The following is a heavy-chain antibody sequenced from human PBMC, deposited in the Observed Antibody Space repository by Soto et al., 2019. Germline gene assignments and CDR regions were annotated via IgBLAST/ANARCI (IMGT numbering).Heavy chain of an antibody. Sequence: ASVKVSCKASGYIFSANYIHWVRQAPGQGLEWLGWINPHSGATNYAQKFLGRVTMSADTSASTAYMDLTRLKSDDTAVYYCVRDNALDFSNWFDPWGRGTLVTVSS. D-gene: IGHD3-3*01. V-gene: IGHV1-2*02. CDR3: VRDNALDFSNWFDP. CDR2: INPHSGAT. CDR1: GYIFSANY. J-gene: IGHJ5*02.